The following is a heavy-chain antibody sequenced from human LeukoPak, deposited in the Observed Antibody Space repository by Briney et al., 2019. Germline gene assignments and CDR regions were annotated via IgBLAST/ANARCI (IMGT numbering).Heavy chain of an antibody. CDR2: INHSGST. J-gene: IGHJ4*02. CDR3: ARDGRGGDY. Sequence: SETLSLTCAVYGGSFSGYYWSWIRQPPGKGLEWIGEINHSGSTNYNPSLKSRVTISVDTSKNQCSLKLSSVTAADTAVYYCARDGRGGDYWGQGTLVTVSS. CDR1: GGSFSGYY. D-gene: IGHD2-15*01. V-gene: IGHV4-34*01.